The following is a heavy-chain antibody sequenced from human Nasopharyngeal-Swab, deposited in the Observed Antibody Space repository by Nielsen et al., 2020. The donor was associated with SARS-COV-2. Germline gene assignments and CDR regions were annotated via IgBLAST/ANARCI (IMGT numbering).Heavy chain of an antibody. V-gene: IGHV4-31*03. CDR1: GGSISSGGYY. Sequence: SETLSLTCTVSGGSISSGGYYWSWIRQHPGKGLEWNGYIYYSGSTYYNPSLKSRVTISVDTSKNQFSLKLSSVTAADTAVYYCARGRYFRAHTSYFDYWGQGTLVTVSS. J-gene: IGHJ4*02. D-gene: IGHD3-9*01. CDR3: ARGRYFRAHTSYFDY. CDR2: IYYSGST.